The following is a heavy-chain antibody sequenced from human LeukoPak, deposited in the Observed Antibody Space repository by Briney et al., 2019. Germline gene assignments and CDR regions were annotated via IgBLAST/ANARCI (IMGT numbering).Heavy chain of an antibody. CDR2: ISWKSDRI. CDR3: AKEPTYAYYYDSSGPDYYYYYMDV. D-gene: IGHD3-22*01. Sequence: PGRSLRLSCAASGFTFDDYAMHWVRQAPGKGLEWVSGISWKSDRIGYADSVKGRFTISRDNAKNSLYLQMNSLRAEDTAVYYCAKEPTYAYYYDSSGPDYYYYYMDVWGKGTTVTVSS. V-gene: IGHV3-9*01. CDR1: GFTFDDYA. J-gene: IGHJ6*03.